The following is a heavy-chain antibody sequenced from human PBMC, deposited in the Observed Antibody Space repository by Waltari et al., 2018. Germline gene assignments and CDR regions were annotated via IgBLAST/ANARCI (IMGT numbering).Heavy chain of an antibody. CDR1: GFSFLNYA. J-gene: IGHJ4*02. D-gene: IGHD3-9*01. CDR3: AREITGYYPTY. Sequence: QVQLVESGGGVVQPGGSLRLSCAASGFSFLNYAMLWVRQAPGKGLEWVALITYDGNYKSYADSVKGRFSISRDDSVDRLYLQMNSLRPEDTALYYCAREITGYYPTYWGQGTLVTVSS. CDR2: ITYDGNYK. V-gene: IGHV3-30-3*01.